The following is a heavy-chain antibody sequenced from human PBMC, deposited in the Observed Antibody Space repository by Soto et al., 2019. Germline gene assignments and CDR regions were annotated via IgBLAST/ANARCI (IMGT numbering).Heavy chain of an antibody. Sequence: GGSLRLSCAASGFTFSSYVMHWVRQAPGKGLEWVAVISYDGSNKYYADSVKGRFTISRDNSKNTLYLQMNSLRAEDTAVYYCAKDSLELLYYYYYGMDVWGQGTTVTV. J-gene: IGHJ6*02. D-gene: IGHD1-7*01. CDR3: AKDSLELLYYYYYGMDV. V-gene: IGHV3-30*18. CDR2: ISYDGSNK. CDR1: GFTFSSYV.